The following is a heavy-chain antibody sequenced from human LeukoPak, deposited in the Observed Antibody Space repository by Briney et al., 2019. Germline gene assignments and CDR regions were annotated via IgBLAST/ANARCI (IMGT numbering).Heavy chain of an antibody. CDR2: TRNEANIYTT. Sequence: GGSLRLSCAASGFIFSDHYMDWVRQAPGKGLEWVGRTRNEANIYTTKYAASVKCRFTISRDDSKNSLYLQMNSLKTEDTAVYYCASPVGATTVRAFDIWGQGTMVTVSS. CDR3: ASPVGATTVRAFDI. V-gene: IGHV3-72*01. CDR1: GFIFSDHY. J-gene: IGHJ3*02. D-gene: IGHD1-26*01.